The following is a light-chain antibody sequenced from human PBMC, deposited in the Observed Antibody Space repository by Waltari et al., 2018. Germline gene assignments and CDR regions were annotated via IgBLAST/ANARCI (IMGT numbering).Light chain of an antibody. J-gene: IGKJ2*01. CDR1: QSLVFSDGNIY. Sequence: DAVMTQSPLSLPVTLGQPASISCRSSQSLVFSDGNIYLNWFQQRPGQCPRRLIYKVSNRDSGVPDRFSGSGSGTDFTLKISRVEAEDVGGVYYCMQATHWPYTFGQGTKLEIK. CDR2: KVS. V-gene: IGKV2-30*01. CDR3: MQATHWPYT.